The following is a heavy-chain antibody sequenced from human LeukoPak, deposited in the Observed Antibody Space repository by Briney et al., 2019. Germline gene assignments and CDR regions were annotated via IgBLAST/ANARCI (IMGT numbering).Heavy chain of an antibody. V-gene: IGHV5-51*01. CDR1: GYSFSNYW. J-gene: IGHJ4*02. CDR2: IYPGDSDT. Sequence: GESLKISCKGSGYSFSNYWIGWVRQMPGKGLEWMGIIYPGDSDTRHSPSFRGQVTISADKSISTAYLQWSSLKASDTAMYYCARLRAYYNSGSYSYFDYWGQGTLVTVSS. D-gene: IGHD3-10*01. CDR3: ARLRAYYNSGSYSYFDY.